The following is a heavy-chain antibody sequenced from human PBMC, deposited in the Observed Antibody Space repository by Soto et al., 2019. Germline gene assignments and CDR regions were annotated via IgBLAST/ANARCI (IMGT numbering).Heavy chain of an antibody. CDR1: GCTFSSYA. D-gene: IGHD3-22*01. Sequence: GASVKVSCKASGCTFSSYAISWVRQAPGQGLEWMGGIIPIFGTANYAQKFQGRVTITADESTSTAYMELSSLRSEDTAVYYCARDRAYYYDSSGYYGHGSYYYYGMDVWGQGTTVTVSS. V-gene: IGHV1-69*13. J-gene: IGHJ6*02. CDR2: IIPIFGTA. CDR3: ARDRAYYYDSSGYYGHGSYYYYGMDV.